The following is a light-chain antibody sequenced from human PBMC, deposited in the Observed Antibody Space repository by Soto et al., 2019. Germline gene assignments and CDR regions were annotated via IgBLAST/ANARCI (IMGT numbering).Light chain of an antibody. CDR1: RRVGTNF. Sequence: LTRPPVPRSFSPGKRATSPGGPSRRVGTNFFAWYRQKPGQAPRLPIYGASTRATGIPDRFSGSGSGTDFTLTISRLEPEDFAVYYCQQFDSSVTFGQGTKVEI. J-gene: IGKJ1*01. CDR3: QQFDSSVT. CDR2: GAS. V-gene: IGKV3-20*01.